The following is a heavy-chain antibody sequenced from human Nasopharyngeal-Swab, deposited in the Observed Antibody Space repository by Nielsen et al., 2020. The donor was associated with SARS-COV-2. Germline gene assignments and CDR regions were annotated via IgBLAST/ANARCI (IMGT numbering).Heavy chain of an antibody. D-gene: IGHD1-26*01. CDR2: FDPEDGET. CDR3: AASGSYAFDY. CDR1: GYTLTELS. J-gene: IGHJ4*02. V-gene: IGHV1-24*01. Sequence: SVTDSCKVSGYTLTELSMHWVRQPPGKGLEWMGGFDPEDGETIYAQKFQGRVTMTEDTSTDTAYMELSSLRSEETAVYYCAASGSYAFDYWGQGTLVTVSS.